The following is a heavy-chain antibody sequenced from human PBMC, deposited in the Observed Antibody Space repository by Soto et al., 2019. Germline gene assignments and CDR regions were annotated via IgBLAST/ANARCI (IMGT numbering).Heavy chain of an antibody. D-gene: IGHD2-21*01. CDR2: INPNGGST. V-gene: IGHV1-46*01. Sequence: QAQLVQSGAEVKKPGASVKISCQASGYTFIHYYIHWVRQAPGQGLEWMAIINPNGGSTNYAQKFQGRVTVTSDTYTTTVSIELHSLASDDTAVYFCARSLLQGDFWGQGTLVTVSS. CDR1: GYTFIHYY. CDR3: ARSLLQGDF. J-gene: IGHJ4*02.